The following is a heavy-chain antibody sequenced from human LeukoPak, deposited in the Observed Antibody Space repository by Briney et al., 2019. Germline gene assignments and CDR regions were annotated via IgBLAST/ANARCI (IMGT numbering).Heavy chain of an antibody. V-gene: IGHV4-59*01. J-gene: IGHJ3*02. D-gene: IGHD2-8*01. CDR2: IYYSGST. Sequence: PSETLSLTCTVSGGSISSYYWSWIRQPPGKGLEWIGYIYYSGSTNYNPSLKSRVTISVDTSKNQFSLKLSSVTAADTAVYYCARKHGVMDAFDIWGQGTVVTVSS. CDR3: ARKHGVMDAFDI. CDR1: GGSISSYY.